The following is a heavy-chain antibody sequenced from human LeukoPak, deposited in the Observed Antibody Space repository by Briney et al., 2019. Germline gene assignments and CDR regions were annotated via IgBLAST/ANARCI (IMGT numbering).Heavy chain of an antibody. CDR2: IYYSGST. V-gene: IGHV4-59*08. J-gene: IGHJ4*02. CDR1: GGSISSYY. D-gene: IGHD3-10*01. Sequence: PSETLSLTCTVSGGSISSYYWSSIRQPPGKGLEWIGYIYYSGSTNYNPSLKSRVTISVDTSKNQFSLKLSSVTAADTAVYYCARLPRSGDYFDYWGQGTLVTVSS. CDR3: ARLPRSGDYFDY.